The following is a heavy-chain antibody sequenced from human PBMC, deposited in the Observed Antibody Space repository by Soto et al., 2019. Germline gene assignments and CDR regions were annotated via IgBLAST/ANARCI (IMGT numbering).Heavy chain of an antibody. CDR2: IYYSGST. Sequence: SETLSLTCPFSGGSISSSSYYWGWIRQPPGKGLEWIGSIYYSGSTYYNPSLKSRVTISVDTSKNQFSLKLSSVTAADTAVYYCASSKLDIVVVVAPDAFDIWGQGTMVTVSS. V-gene: IGHV4-39*01. CDR1: GGSISSSSYY. J-gene: IGHJ3*02. CDR3: ASSKLDIVVVVAPDAFDI. D-gene: IGHD2-15*01.